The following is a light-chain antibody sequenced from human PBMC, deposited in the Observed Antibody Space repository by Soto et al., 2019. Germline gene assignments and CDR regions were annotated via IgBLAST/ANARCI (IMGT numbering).Light chain of an antibody. CDR1: SRDVGTYND. CDR3: SSYTSSSTYV. V-gene: IGLV2-14*01. CDR2: EVS. J-gene: IGLJ1*01. Sequence: QSVLTQPASVSGSPGQSITVSCTGTSRDVGTYNDVSWYQHHPGKAPKLMIYEVSNRPSGVANRFSGSKSDNTDSLTISGLQAEDEADYYCSSYTSSSTYVFGTGTKLTVL.